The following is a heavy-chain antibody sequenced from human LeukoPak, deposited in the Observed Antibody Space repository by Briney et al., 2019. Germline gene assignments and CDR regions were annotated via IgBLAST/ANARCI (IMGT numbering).Heavy chain of an antibody. CDR2: ITGSDDKT. V-gene: IGHV3-23*01. D-gene: IGHD3-22*01. CDR1: GFTFSSAA. CDR3: AKGPQLGSGYHPDY. Sequence: GGSLSLSCAASGFTFSSAAMTWVRQAPGKGLDWVSIITGSDDKTYYADSVKGRFTISRDYSKNALHLQMSSLRVEDTAIYYCAKGPQLGSGYHPDYWGQGTLVTVSS. J-gene: IGHJ4*02.